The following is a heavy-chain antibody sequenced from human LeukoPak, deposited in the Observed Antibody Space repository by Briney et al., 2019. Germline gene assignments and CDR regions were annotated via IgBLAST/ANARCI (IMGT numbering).Heavy chain of an antibody. CDR1: GFTFSSYW. D-gene: IGHD1-26*01. V-gene: IGHV3-74*01. Sequence: AGGSLRLSCAASGFTFSSYWMHWVRQAPGKGLVWVSRINSDGSSTSYADSVKGRFTISRDNAKNTLYLQMNSLRAEDTAVYYCARAPSVGATTANYYYYMDVWGKGTTVTVSS. J-gene: IGHJ6*03. CDR3: ARAPSVGATTANYYYYMDV. CDR2: INSDGSST.